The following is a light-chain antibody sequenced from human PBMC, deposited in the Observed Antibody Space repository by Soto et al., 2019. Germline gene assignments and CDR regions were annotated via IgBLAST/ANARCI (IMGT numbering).Light chain of an antibody. CDR3: QQYNSLPPWT. J-gene: IGKJ1*01. V-gene: IGKV1-33*01. CDR2: DAS. Sequence: DIQMTQSPSSLSASIGDRITISCQASHDITNYLNWYQQKPGKAPKLLIYDASNLEAGVPSRFSGSVSGTDFTFTINDLQPEDIATYYCQQYNSLPPWTFGQGTKVEI. CDR1: HDITNY.